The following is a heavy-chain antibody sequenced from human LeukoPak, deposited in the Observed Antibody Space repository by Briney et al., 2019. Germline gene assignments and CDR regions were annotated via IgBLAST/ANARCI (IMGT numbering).Heavy chain of an antibody. CDR1: GFTFSSYV. D-gene: IGHD6-13*01. J-gene: IGHJ4*02. Sequence: GGSLRLSCAASGFTFSSYVMHWVRQAPGKGLEWVAVISHDGCNKYYADSVKGRFAISRDNSKNTLYLQMNSLRAEDTAVYYCARRHSSSWYLDYWGQGTLVTVSS. CDR3: ARRHSSSWYLDY. CDR2: ISHDGCNK. V-gene: IGHV3-30*09.